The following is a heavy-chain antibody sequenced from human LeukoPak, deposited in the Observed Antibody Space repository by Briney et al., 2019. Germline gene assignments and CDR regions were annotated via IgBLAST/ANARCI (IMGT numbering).Heavy chain of an antibody. J-gene: IGHJ4*02. CDR3: ARAPFLLGYCSSTSCPSYYFDY. D-gene: IGHD2-2*01. CDR2: ISSSSSYI. CDR1: GFTFSSYS. V-gene: IGHV3-21*01. Sequence: GGSLRLSCAASGFTFSSYSMNWVRQAPGKGLEWVSSISSSSSYIYYADSVKGRFTISRDNAKNSLYLQMNSLRAEDTAVYYCARAPFLLGYCSSTSCPSYYFDYWGQGTLVTVSS.